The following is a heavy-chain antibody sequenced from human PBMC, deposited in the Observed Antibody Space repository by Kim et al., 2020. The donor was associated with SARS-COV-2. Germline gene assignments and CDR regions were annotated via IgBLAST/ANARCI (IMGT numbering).Heavy chain of an antibody. Sequence: YNPSLKSRVTISVATSKNQSSLRLTSVTAADTALYYCARQEATAACFDPWGQGILVTVSS. V-gene: IGHV4-39*01. J-gene: IGHJ5*02. CDR3: ARQEATAACFDP. D-gene: IGHD6-13*01.